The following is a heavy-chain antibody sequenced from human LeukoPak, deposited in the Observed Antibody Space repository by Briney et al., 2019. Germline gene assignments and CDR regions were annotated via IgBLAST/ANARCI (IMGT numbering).Heavy chain of an antibody. CDR3: ARVLGRTLYYDFWSGYQPYYMDV. J-gene: IGHJ6*03. D-gene: IGHD3-3*01. Sequence: PSETLSLTCTVSGGSISSSSYYWGWIRQPPGKGLEWIGSIYYSGSTYYNPSLKSRVTISVDTSKNQFSLKLSSVTAADTAVYYCARVLGRTLYYDFWSGYQPYYMDVWGKGTTVTVSS. V-gene: IGHV4-39*07. CDR2: IYYSGST. CDR1: GGSISSSSYY.